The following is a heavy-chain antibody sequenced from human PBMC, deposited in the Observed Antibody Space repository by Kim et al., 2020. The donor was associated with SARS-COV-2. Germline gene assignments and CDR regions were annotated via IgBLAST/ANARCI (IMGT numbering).Heavy chain of an antibody. J-gene: IGHJ4*02. CDR3: AREQS. CDR1: GFTFSDYW. CDR2: IKGDGSER. V-gene: IGHV3-7*03. Sequence: GGSLRLSCAASGFTFSDYWMSWVRQAPGKGPEWVANIKGDGSERYYVDSVKGRFTISRDNAKSSLYLQMSSLRDEDTAVYYCAREQSWGQGTLVTVSS.